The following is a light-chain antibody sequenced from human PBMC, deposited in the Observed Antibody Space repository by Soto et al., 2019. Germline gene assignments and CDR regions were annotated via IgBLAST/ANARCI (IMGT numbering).Light chain of an antibody. Sequence: DIQMTQSPSSLSASVGDRVTITCRASQTIATFLNWYQQKPGKAPNLVIYTASSLQSGVPSRFSGSGSGTDFTLTISSLQPEDFATYYCQQSYRTLFTFGPGTKVDI. J-gene: IGKJ3*01. CDR1: QTIATF. CDR2: TAS. V-gene: IGKV1-39*01. CDR3: QQSYRTLFT.